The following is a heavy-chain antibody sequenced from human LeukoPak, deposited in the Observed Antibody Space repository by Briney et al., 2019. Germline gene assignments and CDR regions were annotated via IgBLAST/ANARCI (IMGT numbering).Heavy chain of an antibody. J-gene: IGHJ3*02. D-gene: IGHD3-9*01. CDR1: GGSISSGGYY. CDR2: IYYSGST. Sequence: PSETLSLTCTVSGGSISSGGYYWSWIRQHPGKGLEWIGYIYYSGSTDYNPSLKSRFTMSVDTSKNQFSLKLSSETAADTAVYYCASADYDMAFDIWGQGTMVTVSS. V-gene: IGHV4-31*03. CDR3: ASADYDMAFDI.